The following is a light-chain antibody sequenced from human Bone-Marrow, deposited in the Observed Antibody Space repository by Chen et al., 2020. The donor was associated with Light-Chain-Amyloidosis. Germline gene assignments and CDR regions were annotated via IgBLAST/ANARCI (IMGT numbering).Light chain of an antibody. V-gene: IGLV3-21*02. Sequence: SYVLTQPSSVSVAPGQTATIPCGGNNIGSTSVHWYQQTPGQAPLLVVYDDSDRPSGIPERLSGSNSGNMATLTISRVEAGDEADYYCQVWDRSSDRPVFGGGTKLTVL. CDR2: DDS. CDR1: NIGSTS. J-gene: IGLJ3*02. CDR3: QVWDRSSDRPV.